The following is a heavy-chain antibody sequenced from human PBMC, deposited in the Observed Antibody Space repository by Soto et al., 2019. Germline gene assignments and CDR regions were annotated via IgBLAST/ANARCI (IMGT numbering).Heavy chain of an antibody. CDR2: ISGSGGST. J-gene: IGHJ4*02. D-gene: IGHD2-2*01. CDR3: AKDPPPYVCSSTSCYGTGFDY. CDR1: GFSFSNYA. V-gene: IGHV3-23*01. Sequence: GGSLRLSCAASGFSFSNYAMSWVRQAPGKGLEWVSAISGSGGSTYYADSVKGRFTISRDNSKNTLYLQMNSLRAEDTAVYYCAKDPPPYVCSSTSCYGTGFDYWGQGTLVTVSS.